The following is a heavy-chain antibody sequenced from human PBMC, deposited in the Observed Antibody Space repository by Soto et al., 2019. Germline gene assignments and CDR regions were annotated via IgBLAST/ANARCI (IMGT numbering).Heavy chain of an antibody. CDR1: GFTFSDYH. D-gene: IGHD6-13*01. CDR2: ITSSSDYT. Sequence: GSLRLSCTASGFTFSDYHMRWIRQAPGKGLDSVSYITSSSDYTNYADSVKGRFTISRDNSKNTLSLQMNSLRAEDTAVYYCARDRSKSWSFDYWGQGTLVTVSS. CDR3: ARDRSKSWSFDY. J-gene: IGHJ4*02. V-gene: IGHV3-11*06.